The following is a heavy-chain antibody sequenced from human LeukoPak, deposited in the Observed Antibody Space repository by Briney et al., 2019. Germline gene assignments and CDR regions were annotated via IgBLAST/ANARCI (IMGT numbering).Heavy chain of an antibody. CDR3: AKSVESAVTTNPYFDY. Sequence: TGGSLRPSWAASGFTFSNYAMSWVRQAPGKGLEWAPVISGSGGSTYYADSVKGRFTISRDNSKNTLYLQMNSLRAEDTAVYYCAKSVESAVTTNPYFDYWGQGTLVTVSS. J-gene: IGHJ4*02. D-gene: IGHD4-17*01. V-gene: IGHV3-23*01. CDR1: GFTFSNYA. CDR2: ISGSGGST.